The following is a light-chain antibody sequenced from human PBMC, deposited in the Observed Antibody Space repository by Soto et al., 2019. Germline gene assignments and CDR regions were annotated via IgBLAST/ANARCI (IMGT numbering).Light chain of an antibody. V-gene: IGLV2-14*01. Sequence: QSVLTQPASVSGSPGQSITISCTGTSSDVGGYNYVSWYQQHPGKAPKLMIYDVSNRPSWVSNRFSGSKSGNTASLTISGLQAEDEADYYCSSYTSSSFYVFGTGTKLTVL. CDR2: DVS. J-gene: IGLJ1*01. CDR3: SSYTSSSFYV. CDR1: SSDVGGYNY.